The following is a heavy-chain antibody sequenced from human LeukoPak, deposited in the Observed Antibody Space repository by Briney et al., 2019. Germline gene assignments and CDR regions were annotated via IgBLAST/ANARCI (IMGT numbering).Heavy chain of an antibody. J-gene: IGHJ1*01. CDR1: GFTFSSYG. V-gene: IGHV3-30*18. CDR3: AKDLYCGGDCYSAPRGPYFQH. D-gene: IGHD2-21*02. CDR2: ISYDGTNK. Sequence: GGSLRLSCAASGFTFSSYGMHWVRQAPGKGLEWVAVISYDGTNKYYADSVKGRFTISRDNSMNTLYLQMNSLGAEDTAVYYCAKDLYCGGDCYSAPRGPYFQHWGQGTLVTVFS.